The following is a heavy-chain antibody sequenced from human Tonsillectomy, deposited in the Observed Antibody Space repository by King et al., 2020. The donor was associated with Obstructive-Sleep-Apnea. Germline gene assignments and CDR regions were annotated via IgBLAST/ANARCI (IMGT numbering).Heavy chain of an antibody. D-gene: IGHD4-17*01. CDR1: GGSFSDYY. CDR2: INHSGGT. J-gene: IGHJ4*02. Sequence: VQLQQWGAGLLKPSETLSLTCAVYGGSFSDYYWSWIRQPPGKGLEWIGEINHSGGTNYNPSLKSRVTISVDTSKNHFSLRLRSVTAADTAVYYCASLMVTTGDYWGQGTLVTVSS. V-gene: IGHV4-34*01. CDR3: ASLMVTTGDY.